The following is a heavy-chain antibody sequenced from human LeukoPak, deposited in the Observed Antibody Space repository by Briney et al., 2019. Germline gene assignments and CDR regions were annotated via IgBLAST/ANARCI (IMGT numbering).Heavy chain of an antibody. CDR3: ARGGSYYVVDY. CDR2: INPSGGST. J-gene: IGHJ4*02. D-gene: IGHD1-26*01. V-gene: IGHV1-46*01. Sequence: ASVKVSCKASGYTFTSYYMHWVRQAPGQGLEWMGIINPSGGSTSYAQKLQGRVTMTTDTSTSTAYMELRSLRSDDTAVYYCARGGSYYVVDYWGQGTLVTVSS. CDR1: GYTFTSYY.